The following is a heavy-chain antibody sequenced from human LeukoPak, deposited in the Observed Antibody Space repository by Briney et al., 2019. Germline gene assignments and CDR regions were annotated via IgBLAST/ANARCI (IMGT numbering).Heavy chain of an antibody. CDR2: IYYSGST. CDR1: GGSISSSSYY. CDR3: ARSAMVRGVIIRLGYFDY. J-gene: IGHJ4*02. Sequence: SETLSLTCTVSGGSISSSSYYWGWIHQPPGKGLEWIGSIYYSGSTYYNPSLKSRVTISVDTSKNQFSLKLSSVTAADTAVYYCARSAMVRGVIIRLGYFDYWGQGTLVTVSS. D-gene: IGHD3-10*01. V-gene: IGHV4-39*07.